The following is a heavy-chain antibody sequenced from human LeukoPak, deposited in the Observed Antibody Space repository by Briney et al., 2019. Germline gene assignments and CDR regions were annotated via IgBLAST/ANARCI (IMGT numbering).Heavy chain of an antibody. J-gene: IGHJ6*02. D-gene: IGHD3-3*01. Sequence: SETLSLTCTVFGGSISSYYWSWIRQPAGKGLEWIGRIYTSGSTNYNPSLKSRVTMSVDTSKNQFSLKLSSVTAADTAVYYCARDAIGVTPYDFWSGYGMDVWGQGTTVTVSS. CDR1: GGSISSYY. V-gene: IGHV4-4*07. CDR2: IYTSGST. CDR3: ARDAIGVTPYDFWSGYGMDV.